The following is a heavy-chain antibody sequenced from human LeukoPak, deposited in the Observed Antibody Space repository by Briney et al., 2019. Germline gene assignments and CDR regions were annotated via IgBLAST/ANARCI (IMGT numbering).Heavy chain of an antibody. V-gene: IGHV4-59*01. CDR1: GGSISSYY. CDR2: IYYSGST. D-gene: IGHD1-1*01. CDR3: ARDRRELERRWFDP. J-gene: IGHJ5*02. Sequence: SQTLSLTCSVPGGSISSYYWSWITQPPGKRLVWIGYIYYSGSTNYNPSLKSRVTISVDTSKNQFSLKLSSVTAADTAVYYCARDRRELERRWFDPWGQGTLVTVSS.